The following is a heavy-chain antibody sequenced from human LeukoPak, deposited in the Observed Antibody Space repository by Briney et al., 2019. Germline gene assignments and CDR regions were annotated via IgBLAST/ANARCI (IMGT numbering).Heavy chain of an antibody. D-gene: IGHD3-16*02. CDR3: AKTVSGSYSYQGGDY. V-gene: IGHV3-23*01. CDR1: GFTFRSYA. Sequence: GGSLRLSCAASGFTFRSYAMSWVRQAPGKGLEWVSAISGSGDNTNYADSVKGRFTMSRDNSRNMLYLQMNSLRDEDTAKYYCAKTVSGSYSYQGGDYWGQGILVTVSS. J-gene: IGHJ4*02. CDR2: ISGSGDNT.